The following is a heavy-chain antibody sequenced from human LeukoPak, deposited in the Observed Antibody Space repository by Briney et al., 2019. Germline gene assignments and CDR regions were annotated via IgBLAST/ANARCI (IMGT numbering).Heavy chain of an antibody. CDR3: ARDAKSGGSFDY. V-gene: IGHV1-46*01. D-gene: IGHD4/OR15-4a*01. CDR2: INPSGGST. CDR1: GYTFTSYY. J-gene: IGHJ4*02. Sequence: ASVKVSCKASGYTFTSYYMHWVRQAPGQGLEWMGIINPSGGSTSYAQKFQGRATMTRDTSTSTVYMELSSLRSEDTAVYYCARDAKSGGSFDYWGQGTLVTVSS.